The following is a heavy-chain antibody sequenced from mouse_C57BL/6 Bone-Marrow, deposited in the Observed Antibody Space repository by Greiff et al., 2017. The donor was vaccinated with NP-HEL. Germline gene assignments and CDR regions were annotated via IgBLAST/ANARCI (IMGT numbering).Heavy chain of an antibody. CDR2: INPYNGGT. D-gene: IGHD2-1*01. CDR3: ASYYLAMDY. Sequence: EVQLQQSGPVLVKPGASVKMSCKASGYTFTDYYMNWVKQSHGKSLEWIGVINPYNGGTSYNQKFKGKATLTVDKSSSTAYMELNSLTSEDSAVYYCASYYLAMDYWGQGTSVTVSS. CDR1: GYTFTDYY. J-gene: IGHJ4*01. V-gene: IGHV1-19*01.